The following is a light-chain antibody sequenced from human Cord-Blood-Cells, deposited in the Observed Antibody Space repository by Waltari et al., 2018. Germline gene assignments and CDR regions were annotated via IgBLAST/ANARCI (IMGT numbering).Light chain of an antibody. Sequence: QSALTQPASVSGSPGQSIPISCTGTSSDVGGYNYFSWYQQHPGKAPKLIIYDVSNRPSGVSNRFSGSKSGNTASLTISGLQAEDEADYYCSSYTSSSTLVFGGGTKLTVL. J-gene: IGLJ2*01. CDR3: SSYTSSSTLV. V-gene: IGLV2-14*01. CDR1: SSDVGGYNY. CDR2: DVS.